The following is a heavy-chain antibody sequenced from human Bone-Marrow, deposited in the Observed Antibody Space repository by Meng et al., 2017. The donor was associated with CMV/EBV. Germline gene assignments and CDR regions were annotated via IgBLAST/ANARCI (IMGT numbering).Heavy chain of an antibody. Sequence: GGSLRLSCAASGFTFSSYGMHWVRQAPGKGLEWVAFIRYDGSNKYYADSVKGRFTISRDNSKNTLYLQMNSLRAEDTAVYYCARVGDRYYYYYGMDVWGQGTTVTVSS. CDR3: ARVGDRYYYYYGMDV. CDR1: GFTFSSYG. V-gene: IGHV3-30*02. J-gene: IGHJ6*02. CDR2: IRYDGSNK. D-gene: IGHD3-16*01.